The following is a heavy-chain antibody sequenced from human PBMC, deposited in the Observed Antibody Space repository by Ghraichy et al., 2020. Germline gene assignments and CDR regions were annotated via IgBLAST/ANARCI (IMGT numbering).Heavy chain of an antibody. Sequence: ETLSLTCAVSGGSITSSNYYWGWIRQTPGKGLEWIGSIHHSGSTYYNPSLKSRLTISADTSKNQFSLKLSSVTAADTAVYYCAGSFTVIRYFDLWGRGTLVTVSS. D-gene: IGHD4-23*01. V-gene: IGHV4-39*01. CDR3: AGSFTVIRYFDL. CDR2: IHHSGST. J-gene: IGHJ2*01. CDR1: GGSITSSNYY.